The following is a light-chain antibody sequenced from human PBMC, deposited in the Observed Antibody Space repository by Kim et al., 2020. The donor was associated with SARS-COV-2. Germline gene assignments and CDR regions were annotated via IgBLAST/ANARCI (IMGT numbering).Light chain of an antibody. V-gene: IGLV6-57*03. Sequence: KTVTISCTRSSGSIARNYVQWDQQRPGSAPTTVIYDDDQRPPGVPDRFSGSIDSSSNSASLTISGLKTEDEADYYCQSYDGSIHVVFGGGTQLTVL. CDR3: QSYDGSIHVV. J-gene: IGLJ2*01. CDR1: SGSIARNY. CDR2: DDD.